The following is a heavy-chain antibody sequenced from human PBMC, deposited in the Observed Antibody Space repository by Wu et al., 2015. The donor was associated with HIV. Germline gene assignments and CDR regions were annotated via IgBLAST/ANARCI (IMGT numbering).Heavy chain of an antibody. V-gene: IGHV1-2*02. CDR2: INPNSGGT. J-gene: IGHJ6*03. CDR3: ARGPAAIYYYYYYMDV. D-gene: IGHD2-2*02. CDR1: GYTFTGYY. Sequence: QVQLVQSGAEVKKPGASVKVSCKASGYTFTGYYMHWVRQAPGQGLEWMGWINPNSGGTNYAQKFQGRVTMTRDTSISTAYMELSRLRSDDTAVYYCARGPAAIYYYYYYMDVWGKGTTVTVSS.